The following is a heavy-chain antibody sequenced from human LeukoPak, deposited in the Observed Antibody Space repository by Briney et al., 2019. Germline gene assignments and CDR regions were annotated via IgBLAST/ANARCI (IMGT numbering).Heavy chain of an antibody. D-gene: IGHD6-13*01. CDR3: ARGLGSSTFTNDY. V-gene: IGHV7-4-1*02. Sequence: ASVKVSCKASGYTFTSYYMHWVRQAPGQGLEWMGWINTDSGNPTHVQGFTGRFVFSLDTSVSTAYLQISSLKAEDTAMYYCARGLGSSTFTNDYWGQGTRVTVSS. CDR1: GYTFTSYY. J-gene: IGHJ4*02. CDR2: INTDSGNP.